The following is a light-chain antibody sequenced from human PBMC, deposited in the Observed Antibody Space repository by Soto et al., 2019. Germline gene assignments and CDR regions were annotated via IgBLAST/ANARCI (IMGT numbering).Light chain of an antibody. J-gene: IGLJ1*01. V-gene: IGLV2-14*03. Sequence: HCALTQPASVSGSPGQSITISCTGTSSDVGGYNYVSWYQHHPGKAPKLMIYDVSNRPSGVSNRFSGSKSGNTASLTISGLQPEDEADYYCCSYTTSNTRQIVFGTGTKVTVL. CDR2: DVS. CDR3: CSYTTSNTRQIV. CDR1: SSDVGGYNY.